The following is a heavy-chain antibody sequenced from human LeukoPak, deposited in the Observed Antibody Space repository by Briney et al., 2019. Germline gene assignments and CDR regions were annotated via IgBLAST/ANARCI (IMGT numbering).Heavy chain of an antibody. Sequence: GGSLRLSCAVSGFTLSPYWMTWVRQAPGKGLEWVANIKQDGSEKYYVDSVKGRFTISRDNAKNSLYLQMNSLRVEDTAVYYCARDQWGPDVWGKGTTVTASS. J-gene: IGHJ6*04. V-gene: IGHV3-7*03. D-gene: IGHD2-8*01. CDR1: GFTLSPYW. CDR2: IKQDGSEK. CDR3: ARDQWGPDV.